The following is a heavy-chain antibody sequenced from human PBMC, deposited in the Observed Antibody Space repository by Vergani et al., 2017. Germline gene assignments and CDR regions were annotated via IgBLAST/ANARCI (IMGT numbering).Heavy chain of an antibody. D-gene: IGHD2-8*01. V-gene: IGHV3-33*08. CDR1: GFTFTNSA. J-gene: IGHJ6*03. CDR2: IWYDGSKE. CDR3: ARSGYCAHGVCYMTYYYYMDV. Sequence: VQLLESGGNLVQPGGSLRLSCAASGFTFTNSAMHWVRQAPGKGLEWVAFIWYDGSKEYYADSVKGRFTISRDNSKNTLYLQMNNLRAADTAVYYCARSGYCAHGVCYMTYYYYMDVWGKGTAVTVSS.